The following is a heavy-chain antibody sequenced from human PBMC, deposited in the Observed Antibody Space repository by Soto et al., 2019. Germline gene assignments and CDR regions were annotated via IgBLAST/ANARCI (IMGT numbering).Heavy chain of an antibody. CDR3: ARGLYGYYAFDH. CDR1: GASIRSSDYY. V-gene: IGHV4-30-4*01. D-gene: IGHD4-17*01. Sequence: SETLSLTCAVSGASIRSSDYYWSWIRQPPGKGLEWIGYLYFSGSNFYNPSLKSRVTISEDTSNNHFSLKLSSVTAADTAVYYCARGLYGYYAFDHWGQGALVTSPQ. CDR2: LYFSGSN. J-gene: IGHJ4*02.